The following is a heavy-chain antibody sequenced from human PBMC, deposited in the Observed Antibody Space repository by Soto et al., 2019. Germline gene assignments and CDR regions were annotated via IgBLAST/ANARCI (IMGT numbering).Heavy chain of an antibody. CDR3: AKAGGQQLVNWYFDL. Sequence: VQLVESGGGVVQPGRSLRLSCAASGFTFGSYGMHWVRQAPGKGLEWVSAISGSGGSTYYADSVKGRFTISRDNSKNTLYLQMNSLRAEDTAVYYCAKAGGQQLVNWYFDLWGRGTLVTVSS. CDR2: ISGSGGST. D-gene: IGHD6-13*01. CDR1: GFTFGSYG. J-gene: IGHJ2*01. V-gene: IGHV3-23*04.